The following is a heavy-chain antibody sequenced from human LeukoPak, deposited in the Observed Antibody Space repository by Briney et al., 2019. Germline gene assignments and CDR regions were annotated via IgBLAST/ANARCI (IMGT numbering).Heavy chain of an antibody. CDR2: IYYSGSA. V-gene: IGHV4-61*01. D-gene: IGHD2/OR15-2a*01. CDR3: ARDRTTGDLDL. Sequence: SETLSLTCTVSGGSVNSGTYYWSWIRQPPGKGLEWIGNIYYSGSAYYNPSLKSQVTISVDTSKNQFSLKLSSVTAADTAIYYCARDRTTGDLDLWGQGTLVTVSS. CDR1: GGSVNSGTYY. J-gene: IGHJ4*02.